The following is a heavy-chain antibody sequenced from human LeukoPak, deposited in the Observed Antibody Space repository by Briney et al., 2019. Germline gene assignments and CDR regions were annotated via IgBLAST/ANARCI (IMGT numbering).Heavy chain of an antibody. CDR3: ASIEVGATISDY. D-gene: IGHD1-26*01. CDR1: GFTVSSNY. CDR2: IYSGGST. V-gene: IGHV3-53*01. J-gene: IGHJ4*02. Sequence: PGGYLRLSCAASGFTVSSNYMSWVRQAPGKGLEWVSVIYSGGSTYYADSVKGRFTISRDNSKNTLYLQMNSLRAEDTAVYYCASIEVGATISDYWGQGTLVTVSS.